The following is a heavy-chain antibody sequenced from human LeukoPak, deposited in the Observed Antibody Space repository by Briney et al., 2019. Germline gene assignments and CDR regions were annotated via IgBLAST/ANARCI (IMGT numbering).Heavy chain of an antibody. Sequence: SETLSLTCTVSGGSISTYYWSWIRQPPGKGLEWIGYIYYSGSTNFNPSLKSRVTISVDTSKNQFSLKPTSVTAADTAVYYCARDSGVLGANFDYWGQGTLVTVSS. J-gene: IGHJ4*02. V-gene: IGHV4-59*01. CDR1: GGSISTYY. CDR2: IYYSGST. D-gene: IGHD1-26*01. CDR3: ARDSGVLGANFDY.